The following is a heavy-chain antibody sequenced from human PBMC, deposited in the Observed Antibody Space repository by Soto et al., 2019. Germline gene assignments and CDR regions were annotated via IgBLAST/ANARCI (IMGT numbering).Heavy chain of an antibody. D-gene: IGHD3-16*01. V-gene: IGHV3-23*01. J-gene: IGHJ4*02. CDR3: AKDRRAGGNSAFYFDF. CDR1: GFTFTSYA. Sequence: PGGSLRLSCTASGFTFTSYAMAWVRQAPGRGLNWVSLISATGGGTYYADSVKGRFTISRDNSHNTLYLQVHSLTAEDTAVYYCAKDRRAGGNSAFYFDFWGQGAQVTVSS. CDR2: ISATGGGT.